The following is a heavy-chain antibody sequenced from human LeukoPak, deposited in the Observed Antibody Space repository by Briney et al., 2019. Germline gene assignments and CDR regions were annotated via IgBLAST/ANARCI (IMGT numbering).Heavy chain of an antibody. D-gene: IGHD3-22*01. CDR1: GFTVSNKY. Sequence: PGGSLRLSCAASGFTVSNKYMSWVRQAPGRGLEWVSVINSGGDTYYADSVKGRFTISRDNSKNTLTLQMTSLRAEDTAVYYCAKGDITMIPDWGQGTLVTVSS. V-gene: IGHV3-53*01. CDR2: INSGGDT. CDR3: AKGDITMIPD. J-gene: IGHJ4*02.